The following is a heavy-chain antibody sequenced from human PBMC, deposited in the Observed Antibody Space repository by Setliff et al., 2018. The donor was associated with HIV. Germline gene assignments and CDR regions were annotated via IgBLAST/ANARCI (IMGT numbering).Heavy chain of an antibody. Sequence: PSETLSLTCTVSGGSISSGGNYWSWIRQYPGKGLEWIGYIYYTGSTYYNPSLKSRVTISVDTSKNQFSLKLSAVTAADTAVYYCATKVYCTNGVCLDAFDLWGQGTRVTVSS. D-gene: IGHD2-8*01. J-gene: IGHJ3*01. V-gene: IGHV4-31*02. CDR3: ATKVYCTNGVCLDAFDL. CDR1: GGSISSGGNY. CDR2: IYYTGST.